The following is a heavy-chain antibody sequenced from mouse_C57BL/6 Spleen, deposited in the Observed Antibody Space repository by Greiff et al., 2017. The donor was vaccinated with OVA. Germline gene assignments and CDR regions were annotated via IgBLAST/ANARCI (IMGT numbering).Heavy chain of an antibody. D-gene: IGHD1-2*01. CDR3: ARDGGGITRPGTWFAY. Sequence: QVQLQQPGTELEKPGASVKLSCKASGYTFTSYWMHWVKQRPGQGLEWIGNINPSNGGTNYNEKFKSKATLTVDKSSSTAYMQLSSLTSEDSAVYYCARDGGGITRPGTWFAYWGQGTLVTVSA. CDR1: GYTFTSYW. CDR2: INPSNGGT. J-gene: IGHJ3*01. V-gene: IGHV1-53*01.